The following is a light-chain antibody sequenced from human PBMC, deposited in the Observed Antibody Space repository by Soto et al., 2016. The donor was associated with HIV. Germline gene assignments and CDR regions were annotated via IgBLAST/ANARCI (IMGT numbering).Light chain of an antibody. Sequence: SYELTQSPPVSVSPGQTASITCSGNKLGDKYACWYQQKPGQSPVLVIYQDDKRPSGIPERFSGSNSGNTATLTISGTQTMDEADYYCQAWDSGTAVFGGGTKLTVL. V-gene: IGLV3-1*01. CDR1: KLGDKY. J-gene: IGLJ2*01. CDR2: QDD. CDR3: QAWDSGTAV.